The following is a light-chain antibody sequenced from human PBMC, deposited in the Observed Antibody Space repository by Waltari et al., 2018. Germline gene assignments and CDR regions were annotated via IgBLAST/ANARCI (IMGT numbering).Light chain of an antibody. CDR1: QSVSSY. V-gene: IGKV3-11*01. CDR3: QQRSNWPPGYT. Sequence: EIVLTQSPATLSLSPGERATLSCRASQSVSSYLAWSQQKPGQAPRLLIYDASNRAPGPPARFSGSGSGTDFTLTISSLEPEDFAVYYCQQRSNWPPGYTFGQGTKLEIK. CDR2: DAS. J-gene: IGKJ2*01.